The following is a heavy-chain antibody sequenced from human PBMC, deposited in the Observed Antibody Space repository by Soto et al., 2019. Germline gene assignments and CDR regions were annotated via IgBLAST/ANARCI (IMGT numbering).Heavy chain of an antibody. D-gene: IGHD5-18*01. V-gene: IGHV1-46*01. CDR1: GYTFTSYH. CDR3: ARARVGYNLYYYYYGMDV. Sequence: ASVKVSCKASGYTFTSYHMHWVRQAPGQGLEWMGIINPSGGSTTYAQKFQGRVTMTTDTSTSTAYMELRSLRSEDTAVYYCARARVGYNLYYYYYGMDVWGQGTTVTVSS. CDR2: INPSGGST. J-gene: IGHJ6*02.